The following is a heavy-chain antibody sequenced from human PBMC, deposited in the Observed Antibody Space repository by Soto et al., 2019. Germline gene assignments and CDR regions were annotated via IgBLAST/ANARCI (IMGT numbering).Heavy chain of an antibody. CDR2: ISTSGSTV. Sequence: GGSLRLSCAASRFTFSAYEMHWFRQAPGKGLEWVSYISTSGSTVYYADSVKGRFTVSRDNTRNSLYLQMDSLRDEDTALYYCVRYCGTTLCNGVATRTFDYWGQGTLVTISS. D-gene: IGHD5-12*01. CDR1: RFTFSAYE. V-gene: IGHV3-48*03. J-gene: IGHJ4*02. CDR3: VRYCGTTLCNGVATRTFDY.